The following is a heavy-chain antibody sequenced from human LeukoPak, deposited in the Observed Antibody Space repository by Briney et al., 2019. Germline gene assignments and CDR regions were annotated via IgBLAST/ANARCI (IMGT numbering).Heavy chain of an antibody. Sequence: SETLSLTCTVSGGSFSGYYWSWMRQPPGKGLEWIGYVYYSGSTNYNPSLKSRVTISVDTSKKQFSLKLNSVTAADTAVYYCARTGSGYYLFDYWGQGTLVTVSS. V-gene: IGHV4-59*01. CDR1: GGSFSGYY. J-gene: IGHJ4*02. CDR2: VYYSGST. CDR3: ARTGSGYYLFDY. D-gene: IGHD3-22*01.